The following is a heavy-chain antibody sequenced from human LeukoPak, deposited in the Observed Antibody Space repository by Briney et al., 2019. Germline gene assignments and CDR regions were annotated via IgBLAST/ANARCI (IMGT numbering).Heavy chain of an antibody. V-gene: IGHV3-33*01. Sequence: GGSLRLSCAASGFTFSSYGMHWVRQAPGKGLEWVAVIWYDGSNKYYADSVKGRFTISRDNAKNSLYLQMNSLRAEDTAVYYCARGRARGLSWGQGTLVTVSS. CDR1: GFTFSSYG. CDR2: IWYDGSNK. CDR3: ARGRARGLS. J-gene: IGHJ5*02. D-gene: IGHD3-16*01.